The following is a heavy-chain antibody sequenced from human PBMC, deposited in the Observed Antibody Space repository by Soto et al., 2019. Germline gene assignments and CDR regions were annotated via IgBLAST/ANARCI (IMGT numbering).Heavy chain of an antibody. CDR2: ISAYNGNT. D-gene: IGHD3-22*01. V-gene: IGHV1-18*04. CDR1: GYTFTSYG. CDR3: ASGPLQDSSGYYYY. J-gene: IGHJ4*02. Sequence: GASVKVSCKASGYTFTSYGISWVRQAPGQGLEWMGWISAYNGNTNYAQKLQGRVTMTTDTSTSTAYMELRSLRSDDTAVYYCASGPLQDSSGYYYYWGQGTLVTVSS.